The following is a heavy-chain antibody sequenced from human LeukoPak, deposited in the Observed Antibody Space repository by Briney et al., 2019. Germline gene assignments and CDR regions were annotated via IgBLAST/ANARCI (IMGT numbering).Heavy chain of an antibody. CDR3: ARRYSSSWSTFDC. CDR1: GGSISSSSYY. CDR2: IYYSGST. V-gene: IGHV4-39*01. Sequence: PSETLSLTCTVSGGSISSSSYYWGWIRQPPGKGLEWIGSIYYSGSTYYNPSLKSRVTISADMSKNQFSLTLTSVTAADTAVYYCARRYSSSWSTFDCWGQGTLVTVSS. D-gene: IGHD6-13*01. J-gene: IGHJ4*02.